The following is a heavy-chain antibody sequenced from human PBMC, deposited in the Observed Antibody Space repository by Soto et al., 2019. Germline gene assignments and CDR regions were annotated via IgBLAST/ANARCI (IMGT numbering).Heavy chain of an antibody. CDR2: ISSSSSYI. CDR3: ARDRYTKLHDYGDYGSFDY. J-gene: IGHJ4*02. CDR1: GFTFSSYS. V-gene: IGHV3-21*01. Sequence: GGSLRLSCAASGFTFSSYSMNWVRQAPGKGLEWVSSISSSSSYIYYADSVKGRFTISRDNAKNSLYLQMNSLRAEDTAVYYCARDRYTKLHDYGDYGSFDYWGQGTLVTVSS. D-gene: IGHD4-17*01.